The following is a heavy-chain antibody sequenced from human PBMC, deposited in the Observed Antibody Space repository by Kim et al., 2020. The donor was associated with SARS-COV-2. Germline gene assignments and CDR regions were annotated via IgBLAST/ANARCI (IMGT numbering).Heavy chain of an antibody. V-gene: IGHV5-51*01. Sequence: GESLKISCKGSGYSFTNYWIGWVRQTPGKGLEWMGIIYPGDSDTRYSPSFQGQVTISADKSTNTAYLQWSSLEASDTGMYYCARHFTLGITVIGNWFDPWGQGTQVTVSS. J-gene: IGHJ5*02. CDR1: GYSFTNYW. D-gene: IGHD3-22*01. CDR2: IYPGDSDT. CDR3: ARHFTLGITVIGNWFDP.